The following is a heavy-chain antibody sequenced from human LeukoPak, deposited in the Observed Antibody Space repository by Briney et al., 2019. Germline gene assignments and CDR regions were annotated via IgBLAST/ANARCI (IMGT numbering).Heavy chain of an antibody. CDR2: IIPIFGTA. J-gene: IGHJ5*02. CDR3: VPITGTKGDWFDP. V-gene: IGHV1-69*13. CDR1: GGTFSSYA. D-gene: IGHD1-7*01. Sequence: GASVKVSCKASGGTFSSYAISWVRQAPGQGLEWMGGIIPIFGTANYAQKFQGRVTITADESTSTAYMELSSLRSEDTAVYYCVPITGTKGDWFDPWGQGTLVTVSS.